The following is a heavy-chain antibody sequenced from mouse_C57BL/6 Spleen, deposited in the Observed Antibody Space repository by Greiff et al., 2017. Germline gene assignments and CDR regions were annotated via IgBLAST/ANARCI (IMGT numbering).Heavy chain of an antibody. Sequence: VQLQQPGAELVRPGSSVKLSCKASGYTFTSYWMDWVKQRPGQGLEWIGNIYPSDSETHYNQKFKDKATLTVDKSSSTAYMQLSSLTSEDSAVYYCAMSGYYDYDGAYWGQGTLVTVSA. CDR1: GYTFTSYW. CDR3: AMSGYYDYDGAY. V-gene: IGHV1-61*01. J-gene: IGHJ3*01. D-gene: IGHD2-4*01. CDR2: IYPSDSET.